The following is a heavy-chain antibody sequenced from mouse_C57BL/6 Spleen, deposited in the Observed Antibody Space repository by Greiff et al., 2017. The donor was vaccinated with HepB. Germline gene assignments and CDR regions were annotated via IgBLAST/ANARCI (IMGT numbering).Heavy chain of an antibody. CDR1: GFNIKNTY. CDR2: IDPANGNT. V-gene: IGHV14-3*01. J-gene: IGHJ1*03. Sequence: VQLQQSVAELVRPGASVKLSCTASGFNIKNTYMHWVKQRPEQGLEWIGRIDPANGNTKYAPKFQGKATITADTSSNTAYLQLSSLTSEDTAIYYGARSTNYYGSSYGYFDVWGTGTTVTVSS. D-gene: IGHD1-1*01. CDR3: ARSTNYYGSSYGYFDV.